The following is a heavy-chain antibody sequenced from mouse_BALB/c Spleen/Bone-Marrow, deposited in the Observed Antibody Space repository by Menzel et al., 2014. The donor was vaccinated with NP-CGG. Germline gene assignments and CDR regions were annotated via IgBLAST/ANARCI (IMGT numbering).Heavy chain of an antibody. D-gene: IGHD1-1*01. CDR3: ARGSSYFDY. J-gene: IGHJ2*01. V-gene: IGHV5-4*02. CDR2: ISDGGSYT. Sequence: EVHLVESGGGLVKPGGSLKLSCAASGFTFSDYYMYWVRQTPEKRLEWVATISDGGSYTYYPDSVKGRFTISRDNATNNQYLQMSSLKSDDTAMYYCARGSSYFDYWGQGTTLTVSS. CDR1: GFTFSDYY.